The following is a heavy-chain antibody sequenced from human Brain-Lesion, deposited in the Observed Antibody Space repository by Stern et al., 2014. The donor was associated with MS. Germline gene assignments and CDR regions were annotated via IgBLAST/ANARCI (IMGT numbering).Heavy chain of an antibody. CDR2: INPKSGGT. Sequence: VQLVESGAEVKKPGASVKVSCKASGYTFTGYYMHWVRQAPGQGLEWMGWINPKSGGTNYAQKFQGWVTMTRDTSINTAYMELSRLRSDDTAVYYCATYYYDSTGYKDFWGQGTLVTVSS. CDR1: GYTFTGYY. D-gene: IGHD3-22*01. V-gene: IGHV1-2*04. CDR3: ATYYYDSTGYKDF. J-gene: IGHJ4*02.